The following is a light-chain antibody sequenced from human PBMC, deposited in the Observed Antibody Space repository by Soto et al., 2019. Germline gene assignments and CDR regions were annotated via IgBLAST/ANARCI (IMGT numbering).Light chain of an antibody. CDR3: ASYAGTSNYV. Sequence: QSVLTQPPSASGSPGQSVTISCTGTSSDVGAYNYVSWYQQHPGKAPKLIIYEVSKRPSGVPDRFSGSKSGYTASLTVSGLQAEDEADYYCASYAGTSNYVLGTGTKVTVL. V-gene: IGLV2-8*01. CDR2: EVS. J-gene: IGLJ1*01. CDR1: SSDVGAYNY.